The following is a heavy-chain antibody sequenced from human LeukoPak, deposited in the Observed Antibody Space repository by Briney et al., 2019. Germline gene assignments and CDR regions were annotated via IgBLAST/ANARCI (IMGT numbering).Heavy chain of an antibody. CDR1: GFTFSTYG. CDR3: AKGRLGATTPNPDY. CDR2: ISSDGSDK. D-gene: IGHD1-26*01. V-gene: IGHV3-30*18. J-gene: IGHJ4*02. Sequence: GRSLRLSCAASGFTFSTYGMHWVRQAPGKGLEWVAVISSDGSDKYYTDSVKGRFTISRDNSKNTLYLQMSSLRADDTALYYCAKGRLGATTPNPDYWGQGTLVTVSS.